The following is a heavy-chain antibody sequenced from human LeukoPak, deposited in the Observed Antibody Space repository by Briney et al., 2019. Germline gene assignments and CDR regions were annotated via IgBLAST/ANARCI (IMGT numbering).Heavy chain of an antibody. CDR1: GGSFSGDY. CDR3: ARVSGSFSLDY. V-gene: IGHV4-34*01. CDR2: IYHSGST. D-gene: IGHD3-10*01. Sequence: SETLSLTCAVYGGSFSGDYCDWIRQPPGKGLEWIGEIYHSGSTNYNPSLKSRVTISVDKSKNQFSLKLSSVTAADTAVYYCARVSGSFSLDYWGQGTLVTVSS. J-gene: IGHJ4*02.